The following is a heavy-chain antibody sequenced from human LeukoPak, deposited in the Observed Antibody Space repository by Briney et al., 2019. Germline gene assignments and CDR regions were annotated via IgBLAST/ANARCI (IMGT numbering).Heavy chain of an antibody. D-gene: IGHD5-24*01. Sequence: GGSLRLSCVASGFPFSSYWMTWVRQAPGKGLEWVANIKQDGSKKSYVDSVKGRFTISRDNAKNSLYPQMNSLRAEDTAIYYCTRVGYIDEGIDYWGQGTLVTVSS. CDR1: GFPFSSYW. CDR2: IKQDGSKK. CDR3: TRVGYIDEGIDY. J-gene: IGHJ4*02. V-gene: IGHV3-7*04.